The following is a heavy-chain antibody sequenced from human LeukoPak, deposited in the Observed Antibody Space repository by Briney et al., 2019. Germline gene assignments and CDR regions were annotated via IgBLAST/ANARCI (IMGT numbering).Heavy chain of an antibody. D-gene: IGHD2-2*01. CDR3: ARVVTIYCSSTSCHNWFDH. Sequence: PGGSLRLSCAASGFTFSSYWMSWVRQAPGKGLEWVANIKQDGSEKYYVDSVKGRFTISRDNAKNSLYLQMNSLRAEDTAVYYCARVVTIYCSSTSCHNWFDHWGQGTLVTDSS. J-gene: IGHJ5*02. CDR2: IKQDGSEK. V-gene: IGHV3-7*01. CDR1: GFTFSSYW.